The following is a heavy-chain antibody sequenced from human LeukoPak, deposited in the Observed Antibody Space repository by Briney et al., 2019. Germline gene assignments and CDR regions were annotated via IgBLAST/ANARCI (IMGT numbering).Heavy chain of an antibody. D-gene: IGHD3-3*01. J-gene: IGHJ4*02. Sequence: GGSLRLSCGASGFTFSTYSMNWVRQAPGKGLEWVSSISSRSSYMYYADSLKGRFTISRDNAKNSLYLQMNSLRAEDTAVYYCATLATDFWSGYSTDFDYWGQGILVTVSS. V-gene: IGHV3-21*01. CDR2: ISSRSSYM. CDR3: ATLATDFWSGYSTDFDY. CDR1: GFTFSTYS.